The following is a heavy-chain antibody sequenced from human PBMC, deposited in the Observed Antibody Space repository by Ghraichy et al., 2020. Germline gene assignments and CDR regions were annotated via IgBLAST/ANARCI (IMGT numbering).Heavy chain of an antibody. CDR2: IFYSGNT. J-gene: IGHJ4*02. V-gene: IGHV4-39*02. CDR3: ARVMTTHSYFFDS. CDR1: GGSIFTSTYY. Sequence: SCTVSGGSIFTSTYYWGWIRQPPGKGLEWIGNIFYSGNTYYNRSLKSRVTISVDTSKNQFSLKLTSVTAADTALYYCARVMTTHSYFFDSWGQGTLVAVSS. D-gene: IGHD3-16*01.